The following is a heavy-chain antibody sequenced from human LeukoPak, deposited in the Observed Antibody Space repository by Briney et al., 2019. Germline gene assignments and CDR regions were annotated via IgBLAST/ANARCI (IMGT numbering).Heavy chain of an antibody. CDR1: GYPINNAYY. Sequence: PSETPSLTCAVSGYPINNAYYWVWIRQPPGKGLEWIGSLYHPDSTYYNPSLKSRVTISVDTSKNQFSLKLSSVTAADTAVYYCARHGKYYYDSSGYAILQHWGQGTLVTVSS. V-gene: IGHV4-38-2*01. CDR2: LYHPDST. J-gene: IGHJ1*01. D-gene: IGHD3-22*01. CDR3: ARHGKYYYDSSGYAILQH.